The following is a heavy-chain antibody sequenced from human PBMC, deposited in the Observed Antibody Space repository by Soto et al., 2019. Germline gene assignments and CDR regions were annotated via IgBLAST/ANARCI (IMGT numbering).Heavy chain of an antibody. J-gene: IGHJ4*02. V-gene: IGHV3-30*18. CDR2: ISSDGSNK. Sequence: QVQLVESGGGVVQPGRSLRLSCAASGFTFSNYGMHWVRQAPGKGLEWVALISSDGSNKYYADSVKGRFTISRDNSTNTLYLQMNSLRAEDTAVYYCAKDGDTYGSADFWGQGTLVTVSS. D-gene: IGHD5-18*01. CDR1: GFTFSNYG. CDR3: AKDGDTYGSADF.